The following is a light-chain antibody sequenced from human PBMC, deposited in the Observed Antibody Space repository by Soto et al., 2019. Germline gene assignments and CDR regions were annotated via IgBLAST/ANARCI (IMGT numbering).Light chain of an antibody. J-gene: IGLJ2*01. V-gene: IGLV2-23*01. CDR2: EDS. CDR3: CSFAGGSTLI. CDR1: SSDVGSYNL. Sequence: QSALTQPASVSGSPGQSITISCTGTSSDVGSYNLVSWYQQHPGKAPKLMIYEDSKRPSGVSNRFSGSKSGNTASLTISGLQAEDEAAYYCCSFAGGSTLIFGGGTKVTVL.